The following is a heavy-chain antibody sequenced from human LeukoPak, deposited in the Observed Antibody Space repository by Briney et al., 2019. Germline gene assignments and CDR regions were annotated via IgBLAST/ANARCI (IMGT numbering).Heavy chain of an antibody. D-gene: IGHD3-22*01. CDR2: ISYDGSNK. Sequence: GGSLRLSCAASGFTFSSYGMHWVRQAPGKGLEWVAVISYDGSNKYYADSVKGRFTISRDNSKNTLYLRMNSLRAEDTAVYYCARGHYYDSSGYTLSSYDAFDIWGQGTMVTVSS. J-gene: IGHJ3*02. CDR3: ARGHYYDSSGYTLSSYDAFDI. CDR1: GFTFSSYG. V-gene: IGHV3-30*03.